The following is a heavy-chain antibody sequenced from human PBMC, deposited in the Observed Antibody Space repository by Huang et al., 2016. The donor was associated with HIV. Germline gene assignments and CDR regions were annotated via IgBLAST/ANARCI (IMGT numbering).Heavy chain of an antibody. CDR2: IKPADSDT. D-gene: IGHD2-21*02. CDR1: GYGFNNYW. Sequence: EVQLVQSEAEVKKPGESLKISCLGSGYGFNNYWIGWVRRRPGEGLEWWGVIKPADSDTRYSPSFQGKVTFSADKSTRTAYLQWSSLQASDTAIYYCARSEVLVTAVPFDHWGQGTLVTVSS. CDR3: ARSEVLVTAVPFDH. V-gene: IGHV5-51*03. J-gene: IGHJ4*02.